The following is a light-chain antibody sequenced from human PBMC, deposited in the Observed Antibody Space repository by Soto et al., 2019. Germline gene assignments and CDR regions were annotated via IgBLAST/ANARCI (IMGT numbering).Light chain of an antibody. CDR1: QSVSSY. V-gene: IGKV3-11*01. J-gene: IGKJ4*01. CDR3: QQRRDWPLT. CDR2: DAS. Sequence: SPGERATLSCRASQSVSSYLAWYQQKPGQAPRLLIXDASXRATGIPARFSGSGSGTDFPLTVSSLEPEEFAVYYCQQRRDWPLTFGGGTKVEI.